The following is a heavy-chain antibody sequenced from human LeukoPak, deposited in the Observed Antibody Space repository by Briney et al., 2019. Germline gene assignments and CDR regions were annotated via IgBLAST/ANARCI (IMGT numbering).Heavy chain of an antibody. CDR3: ARHDASSGDYVARCFDY. CDR2: TYYSGKT. V-gene: IGHV4-39*01. J-gene: IGHJ4*02. CDR1: GGSIGSSNYY. Sequence: SETLSLTCTVSGGSIGSSNYYWGWIRQPPGEGLEWIGSTYYSGKTYYNPSLKSRVTISVNTSKNQFSLNLSSVTAADTAVFYCARHDASSGDYVARCFDYWGRGTLVTVSS. D-gene: IGHD4-17*01.